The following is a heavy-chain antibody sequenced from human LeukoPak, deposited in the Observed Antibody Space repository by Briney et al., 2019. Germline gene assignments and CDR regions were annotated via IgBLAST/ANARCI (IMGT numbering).Heavy chain of an antibody. Sequence: ETLSLTCTVSGGSISSISYYWGWIRQPPGKGLEWIGSIYYSGSTYYNPSLKSRVTISVGTSKNQFSLKLSSVTAADTAVYYCARRRMTTVDYWGQGTLVTVSS. CDR1: GGSISSISYY. V-gene: IGHV4-39*01. CDR3: ARRRMTTVDY. J-gene: IGHJ4*02. D-gene: IGHD4-17*01. CDR2: IYYSGST.